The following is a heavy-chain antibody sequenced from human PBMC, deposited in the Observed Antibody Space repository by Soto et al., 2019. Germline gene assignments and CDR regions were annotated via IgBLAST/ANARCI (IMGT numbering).Heavy chain of an antibody. D-gene: IGHD5-12*01. J-gene: IGHJ4*02. CDR3: AKLIVATVNGNFDY. Sequence: GGSLRLSCAASGFTFSNSAMSWVRQTPGRGLEWVSGISGSGGRTYYADSVKGRFTIPRDNSKNTLYLQMNSLRAEDTAVYYCAKLIVATVNGNFDYWGQGTLVTVSS. CDR2: ISGSGGRT. CDR1: GFTFSNSA. V-gene: IGHV3-23*01.